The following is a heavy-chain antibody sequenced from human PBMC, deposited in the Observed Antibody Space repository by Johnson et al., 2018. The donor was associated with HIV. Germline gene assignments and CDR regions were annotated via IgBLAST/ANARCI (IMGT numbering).Heavy chain of an antibody. D-gene: IGHD3-22*01. J-gene: IGHJ3*02. V-gene: IGHV3-20*04. Sequence: MLLVESGGGVVQPGRSLRLSCAASGFTFDDYDMTWVRQPPGKGLEWVSGINWNGGSTGYAESVKGRFTISRDNAKKSLFLEMNSLRAEDTAFYYCARATFYYDLSGYLTRPRAFDMWGQGTMVTVSS. CDR2: INWNGGST. CDR3: ARATFYYDLSGYLTRPRAFDM. CDR1: GFTFDDYD.